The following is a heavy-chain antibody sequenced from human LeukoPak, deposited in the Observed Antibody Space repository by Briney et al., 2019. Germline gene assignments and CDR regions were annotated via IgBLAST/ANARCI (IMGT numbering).Heavy chain of an antibody. D-gene: IGHD6-6*01. Sequence: ASVKVSCKVSGYTLTELSMHWVRQAPGKGLEWMGGFDPEDGETIYAQKFQGRVTMTEDTSTNTAYMELSSLRPEDTAVYYCATVPYSSSSGAFDYWGQGTLVTVSS. CDR3: ATVPYSSSSGAFDY. CDR1: GYTLTELS. J-gene: IGHJ4*02. CDR2: FDPEDGET. V-gene: IGHV1-24*01.